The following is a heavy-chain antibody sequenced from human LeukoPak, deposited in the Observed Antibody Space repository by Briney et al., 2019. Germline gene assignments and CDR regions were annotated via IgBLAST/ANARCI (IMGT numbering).Heavy chain of an antibody. J-gene: IGHJ4*02. CDR2: INYSGFT. CDR3: ARHRGRWSGDFDY. Sequence: SETLSLTCTVSGDSISGYYWSWIRQPPGKGLEWIGYINYSGFTKYNPSVKSRITLSVDTPKNQFSLNLTSVTAADTAVYYCARHRGRWSGDFDYWGQGTLVTVSS. D-gene: IGHD6-13*01. V-gene: IGHV4-59*08. CDR1: GDSISGYY.